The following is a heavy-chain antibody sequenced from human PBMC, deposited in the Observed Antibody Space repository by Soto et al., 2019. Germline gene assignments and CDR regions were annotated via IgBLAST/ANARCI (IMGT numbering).Heavy chain of an antibody. V-gene: IGHV1-69*01. D-gene: IGHD3-10*01. CDR3: ARDRDDYGSGNYYNRIDF. Sequence: QVQLVQSGAEVKKPGSSVKVSCKASGGIFSTYAISWLRQAPGQGLEWMGGIIPIFGTPNYAQRFQGRVTITADASTTTSYMKLSRLKSEDTAVYYCARDRDDYGSGNYYNRIDFWGQGALVTVSS. CDR1: GGIFSTYA. CDR2: IIPIFGTP. J-gene: IGHJ4*02.